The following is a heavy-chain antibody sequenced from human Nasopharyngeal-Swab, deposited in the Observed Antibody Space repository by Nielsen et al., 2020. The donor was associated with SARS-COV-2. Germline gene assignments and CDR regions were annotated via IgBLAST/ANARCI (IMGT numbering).Heavy chain of an antibody. CDR2: IWYDGSNK. Sequence: GGSLRLSCAASGFTFSSYGMHWVRQAPGKGLEWVAVIWYDGSNKYYADSVKGRFTISRDNSKNALYLQMNSLRAEDTAVYYCAREGGYDSYYFDYWGQGTLVTVSS. J-gene: IGHJ4*02. CDR1: GFTFSSYG. CDR3: AREGGYDSYYFDY. V-gene: IGHV3-33*01. D-gene: IGHD5-12*01.